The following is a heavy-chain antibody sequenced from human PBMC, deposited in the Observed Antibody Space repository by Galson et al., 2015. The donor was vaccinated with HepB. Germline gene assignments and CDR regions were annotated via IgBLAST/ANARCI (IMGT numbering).Heavy chain of an antibody. D-gene: IGHD3-9*01. CDR2: ISWDGGST. CDR3: AKDILTGYYKGGGFDY. V-gene: IGHV3-43*01. CDR1: GFTFDDYT. J-gene: IGHJ4*02. Sequence: SLRLSCAASGFTFDDYTMHWVRQAPGKGLEWVSLISWDGGSTYYADSVKGRFTISRDNSKNSLYLQMNSLRTEDTALYYCAKDILTGYYKGGGFDYWGQGTLVTVSS.